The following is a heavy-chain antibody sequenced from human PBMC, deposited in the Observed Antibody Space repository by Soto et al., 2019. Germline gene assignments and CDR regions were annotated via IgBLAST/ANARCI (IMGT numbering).Heavy chain of an antibody. Sequence: GGSLRLSCAASGFTFSSYAMTWVRQAPGKGLEWVSALTPSGSTTYYTDSVKGRFTISRDNSKNTLFLQMNSLRVEDTAVYYFAKESPLTGNYQALDYWGQGALVTVPS. D-gene: IGHD1-1*01. V-gene: IGHV3-23*01. CDR3: AKESPLTGNYQALDY. J-gene: IGHJ4*02. CDR1: GFTFSSYA. CDR2: LTPSGSTT.